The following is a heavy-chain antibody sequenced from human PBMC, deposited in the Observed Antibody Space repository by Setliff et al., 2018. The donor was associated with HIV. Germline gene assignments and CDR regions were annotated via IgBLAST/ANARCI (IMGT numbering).Heavy chain of an antibody. CDR1: GFIFSNYE. J-gene: IGHJ4*02. Sequence: PGGSLRLSCAASGFIFSNYEMSWVRQAPGKGPEWVSYITGSGDTIYYADSVKGRFTMSRENAKDSVYLQKNTLRAEDTALYYCARAKGTAAWGYYFDYWGQGMLVTVSS. V-gene: IGHV3-48*03. D-gene: IGHD6-13*01. CDR3: ARAKGTAAWGYYFDY. CDR2: ITGSGDTI.